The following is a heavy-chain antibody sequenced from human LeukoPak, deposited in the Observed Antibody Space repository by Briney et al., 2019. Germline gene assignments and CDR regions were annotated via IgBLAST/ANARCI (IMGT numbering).Heavy chain of an antibody. D-gene: IGHD3-22*01. CDR1: GGSISSYF. CDR3: ATCDSSGYKFDY. J-gene: IGHJ4*02. CDR2: IYYSGST. Sequence: PSETLSLTCTVSGGSISSYFWSWIRQPPGKGLEWIGYIYYSGSTNYNPSHKSRVTTSVDTSKNQFSLKLSSVTAADTAVYYCATCDSSGYKFDYWGQGTLVTVSS. V-gene: IGHV4-59*08.